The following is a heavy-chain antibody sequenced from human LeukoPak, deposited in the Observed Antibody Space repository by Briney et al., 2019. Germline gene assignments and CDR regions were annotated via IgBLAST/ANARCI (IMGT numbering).Heavy chain of an antibody. CDR1: GFMFSSYW. CDR3: ARHGSITMVRGRLRYYYMDV. CDR2: IYSGGST. Sequence: GSLRLSCAASGFMFSSYWMSWVRQAPGKGLEWVSVIYSGGSTYYADSVKGRFTISRDNSKNTVYLQMNSLRAEDTAVYYCARHGSITMVRGRLRYYYMDVWGKGTTVTVSS. V-gene: IGHV3-66*04. J-gene: IGHJ6*03. D-gene: IGHD3-10*01.